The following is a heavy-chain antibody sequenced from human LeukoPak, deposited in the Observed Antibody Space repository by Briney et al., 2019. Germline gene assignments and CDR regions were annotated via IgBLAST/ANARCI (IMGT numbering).Heavy chain of an antibody. J-gene: IGHJ4*02. CDR2: INPNSGGT. Sequence: ASVNVSFKASGYTFSDYYIHWVRQAPGQGLDWMGWINPNSGGTNYAQNFQGRVTMTRDTSISTAYMKLSRLGSDDTAVYYCARSGPGAPYDYWGQGSLVTVSS. CDR1: GYTFSDYY. D-gene: IGHD3-10*01. V-gene: IGHV1-2*02. CDR3: ARSGPGAPYDY.